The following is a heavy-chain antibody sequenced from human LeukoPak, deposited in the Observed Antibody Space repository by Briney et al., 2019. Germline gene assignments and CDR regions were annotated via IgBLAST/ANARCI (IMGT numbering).Heavy chain of an antibody. CDR3: AKDYSESRVADVFFEY. V-gene: IGHV3-23*01. CDR1: GLTFSDYA. CDR2: ITSGFTP. Sequence: PGGSLSLSCAASGLTFSDYAMSWFRQAPGKGLEWVSGITSGFTPHYADSVKGRFTISRDNSKNTFHLQSNSLRAEDTAVYYCAKDYSESRVADVFFEYWGQGTLVTVSS. J-gene: IGHJ4*02. D-gene: IGHD2-15*01.